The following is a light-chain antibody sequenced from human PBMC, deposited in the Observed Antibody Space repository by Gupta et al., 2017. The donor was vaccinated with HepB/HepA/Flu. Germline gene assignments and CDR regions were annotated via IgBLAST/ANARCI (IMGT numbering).Light chain of an antibody. Sequence: SYDLTQPPSVSVSQGQTASLTCSGEKLGNKYAYWFQQRPGQSPVLVIYENNKRPSGIPERFSGSNSGNTARLTISGTQPVDEADYYCQTWDSTTVIFGGGTKVTVL. CDR3: QTWDSTTVI. CDR2: ENN. J-gene: IGLJ2*01. CDR1: KLGNKY. V-gene: IGLV3-1*01.